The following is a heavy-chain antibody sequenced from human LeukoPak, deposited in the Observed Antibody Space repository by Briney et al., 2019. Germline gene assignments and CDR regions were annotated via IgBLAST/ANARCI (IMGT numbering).Heavy chain of an antibody. Sequence: PGRSLRLSCAASGFTFDDYAMHWVRQAPGKGLEWVSGISWNSGSIGYADSVKGRFTISRDNAKNSLYLQMNSLRAEDTALYYCAKGCLGSGYYPDPYYYGMDVWGQGTTVTVSS. CDR1: GFTFDDYA. CDR2: ISWNSGSI. D-gene: IGHD3-22*01. CDR3: AKGCLGSGYYPDPYYYGMDV. J-gene: IGHJ6*02. V-gene: IGHV3-9*01.